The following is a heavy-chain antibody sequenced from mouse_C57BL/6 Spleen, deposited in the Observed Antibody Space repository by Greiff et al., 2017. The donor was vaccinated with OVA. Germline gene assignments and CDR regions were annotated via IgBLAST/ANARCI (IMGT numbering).Heavy chain of an antibody. Sequence: EVQLKHSGPELVKPGASVKISCKASGYTFTDYYMNWVKQSHGKSLEWIGRIHPSDSDTNYNQKFKGKATLTVDKSSSTAYMQLSSLTSEDSAVYYCAIWEYWGQGTTLTVSS. J-gene: IGHJ2*01. D-gene: IGHD1-1*02. CDR3: AIWEY. CDR2: IHPSDSDT. V-gene: IGHV1-26*01. CDR1: GYTFTDYY.